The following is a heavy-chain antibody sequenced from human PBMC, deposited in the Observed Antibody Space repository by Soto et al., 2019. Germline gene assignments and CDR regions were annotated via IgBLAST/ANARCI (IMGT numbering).Heavy chain of an antibody. D-gene: IGHD3-10*01. CDR2: IYHSGST. Sequence: SEPLSLTCAVSGYSISSGYYWGWIRQPPGKGLEWIGSIYHSGSTYNNPSLKSRVTISVDTSKNQFSLKLSSVTAADTAVYYCARVGGYGMDVWGQGTTVTVSS. CDR3: ARVGGYGMDV. V-gene: IGHV4-38-2*01. CDR1: GYSISSGYY. J-gene: IGHJ6*02.